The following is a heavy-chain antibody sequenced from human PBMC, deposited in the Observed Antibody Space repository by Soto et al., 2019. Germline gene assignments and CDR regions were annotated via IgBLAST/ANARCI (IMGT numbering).Heavy chain of an antibody. CDR3: ARGCGSAHSPYYFNP. CDR2: IRQDGGET. Sequence: GGSLRLSCAASGFSLSTYWMSWVRQAPGRGLEWVATIRQDGGETHYVDYVKGRFSISRDNAMNSLYLQVNSLTAEDTAIYYCARGCGSAHSPYYFNPWGQGTQVTVPS. D-gene: IGHD6-19*01. CDR1: GFSLSTYW. V-gene: IGHV3-7*01. J-gene: IGHJ4*02.